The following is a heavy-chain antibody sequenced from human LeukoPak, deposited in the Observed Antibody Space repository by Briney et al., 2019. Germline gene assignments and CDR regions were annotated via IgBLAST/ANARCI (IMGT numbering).Heavy chain of an antibody. CDR2: MNPNSGNT. Sequence: ASVKVSCKASGYTFTSHFMHWVRQAPGQGLEWMGWMNPNSGNTGYAQKFQGRVTMTRNTSISTAYMELSSLRSEDTAVYYCARPMVRGVIIPTPYFQHWGQGTLVTVSS. D-gene: IGHD3-10*01. CDR1: GYTFTSHF. J-gene: IGHJ1*01. CDR3: ARPMVRGVIIPTPYFQH. V-gene: IGHV1-8*02.